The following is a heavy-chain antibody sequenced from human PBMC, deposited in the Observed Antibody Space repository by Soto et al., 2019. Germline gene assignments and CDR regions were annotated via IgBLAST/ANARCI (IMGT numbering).Heavy chain of an antibody. D-gene: IGHD6-13*01. CDR2: IYPGDSDT. CDR1: GYSFTSYW. J-gene: IGHJ6*02. V-gene: IGHV5-51*01. Sequence: PGESLKISCKGSGYSFTSYWIGWVRQMPGKGLEWMGMIYPGDSDTRYSPSFQGQVTISADKSISTAYLQWSSLKASDTAIYYCARTAAAGKYYYGVDVWGQETTVTVSS. CDR3: ARTAAAGKYYYGVDV.